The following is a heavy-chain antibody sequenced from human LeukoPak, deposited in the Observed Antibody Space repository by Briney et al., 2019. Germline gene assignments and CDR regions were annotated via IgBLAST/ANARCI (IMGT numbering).Heavy chain of an antibody. V-gene: IGHV3-23*01. D-gene: IGHD1-26*01. CDR2: ISASGGNT. J-gene: IGHJ3*02. CDR1: GFTFTNYA. CDR3: ARGQDSGSYIDAFDI. Sequence: PGGSLRLSCAASGFTFTNYAMSWVRQVPGKGLEWVSAISASGGNTYYADSVKGRFTISRDNSKNTLYLQMNSLRAEDTAVYYCARGQDSGSYIDAFDIWGQGTMVTVSS.